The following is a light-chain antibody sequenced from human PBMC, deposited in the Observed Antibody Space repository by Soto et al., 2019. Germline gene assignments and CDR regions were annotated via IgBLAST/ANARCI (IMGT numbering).Light chain of an antibody. CDR1: QDIITR. CDR2: AAS. J-gene: IGKJ4*01. CDR3: QYLNSFPLS. Sequence: DIQLTQSPSSVSGSVGDRVTITFLASQDIITRLAWYQQKPGTAPKLLIYAASTLQSGVPSRFSGSGSGTDFSLTISSLQPEDVATYYCQYLNSFPLSFGGGTKVDI. V-gene: IGKV1-12*01.